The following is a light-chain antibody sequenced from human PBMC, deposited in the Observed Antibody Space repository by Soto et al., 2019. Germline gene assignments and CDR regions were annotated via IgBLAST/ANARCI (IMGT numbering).Light chain of an antibody. Sequence: QSALTQPASVSGSPGQSITISCTGTSSDVGGYNYVSWYQQHPGKAPKLMIYDVSNRPSGVSNRFSGSKSGNTASLPISGLQAEDEADYSCSSYTSSSTVVFGGGTKLTVL. V-gene: IGLV2-14*01. CDR2: DVS. J-gene: IGLJ2*01. CDR3: SSYTSSSTVV. CDR1: SSDVGGYNY.